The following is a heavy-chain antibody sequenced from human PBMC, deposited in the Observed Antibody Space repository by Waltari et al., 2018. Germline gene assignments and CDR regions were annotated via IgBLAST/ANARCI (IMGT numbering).Heavy chain of an antibody. CDR3: ARTIKGNYFPFDY. CDR2: FYYGVST. V-gene: IGHV4-39*01. Sequence: QLQLQESGPGLVKPSEPLSLTCTVSAGSINSSGYYWGWIRQPPGKGLEWIGNFYYGVSTYYNPSLKGRVTISVDTSKNRFSLKLSSVTAADTAIYYCARTIKGNYFPFDYWGQGTLVTVSS. CDR1: AGSINSSGYY. D-gene: IGHD1-7*01. J-gene: IGHJ4*02.